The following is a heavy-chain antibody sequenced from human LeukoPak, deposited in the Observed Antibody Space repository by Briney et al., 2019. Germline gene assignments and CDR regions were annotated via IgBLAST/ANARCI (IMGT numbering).Heavy chain of an antibody. CDR2: IYWDDDK. J-gene: IGHJ4*02. D-gene: IGHD3-10*01. CDR1: GFSLSTSGVG. V-gene: IGHV2-5*02. CDR3: TYSNAGSYFRD. Sequence: ESGPTLVNPTQTLTLTCTFSGFSLSTSGVGVGWIRQPPGKALEWLALIYWDDDKRYSPSLKSRLTIIKDTSKNQVVLRVTNMDPVDTATYYCTYSNAGSYFRDWGQGTLVSVSS.